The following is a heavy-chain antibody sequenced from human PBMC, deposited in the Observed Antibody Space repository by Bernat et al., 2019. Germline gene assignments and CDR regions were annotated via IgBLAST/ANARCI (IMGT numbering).Heavy chain of an antibody. CDR2: IGGGGGDI. D-gene: IGHD3-22*01. CDR3: AKDMRGYYRPYDY. J-gene: IGHJ4*02. CDR1: GFTFSFYA. V-gene: IGHV3-23*01. Sequence: EVQLSESGGGLVQPGGSLRLSCEVSGFTFSFYAMNWVRQAPGKGLEWVSSIGGGGGDIYYPDSVRGRFTISRDNSKNTLYLQMNSLRAEDTAIYYCAKDMRGYYRPYDYWGQGTLVTVSS.